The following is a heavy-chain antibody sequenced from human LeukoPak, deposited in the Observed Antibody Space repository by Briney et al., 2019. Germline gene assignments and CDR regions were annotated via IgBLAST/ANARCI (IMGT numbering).Heavy chain of an antibody. CDR1: GGSFSGYY. CDR3: ARGEYSSSWRLYYFDY. V-gene: IGHV4-34*01. D-gene: IGHD6-13*01. Sequence: SETLSLTCAVYGGSFSGYYWSWIRQPPGKGLEWIGEINHSGSTNYNPSLKSRVTISVDTSKNQFSLKLSSVTAADTAVYYCARGEYSSSWRLYYFDYWGQGTLVTVSS. CDR2: INHSGST. J-gene: IGHJ4*02.